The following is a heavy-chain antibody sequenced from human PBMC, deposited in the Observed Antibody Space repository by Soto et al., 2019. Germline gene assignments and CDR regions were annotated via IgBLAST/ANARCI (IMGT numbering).Heavy chain of an antibody. J-gene: IGHJ4*02. V-gene: IGHV4-31*03. CDR2: IYYSGST. CDR1: GGSISSGGYY. CDR3: ARHPSARGDYFDD. Sequence: SETLSLTCTVSGGSISSGGYYWSWIRQHPGKGLEWIGYIYYSGSTYYNPSLKSRVTISVDTSKNQFSLKLTSVTAADTAVYYCARHPSARGDYFDDWGKGTLVTVSS.